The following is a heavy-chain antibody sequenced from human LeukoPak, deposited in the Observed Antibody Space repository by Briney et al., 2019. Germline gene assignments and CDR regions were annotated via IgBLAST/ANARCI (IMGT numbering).Heavy chain of an antibody. V-gene: IGHV3-64*01. Sequence: PGGSLRLSCAASGFTFSSYAMRWVRQAPGKGLEYVSAISSNGGSTYYANSVKGRFTISRDNSKNTLYLQMGSLRAEDMAVYYCARGLTTVTTPFDYWGQGTLVTVSS. CDR1: GFTFSSYA. CDR2: ISSNGGST. J-gene: IGHJ4*02. D-gene: IGHD4-17*01. CDR3: ARGLTTVTTPFDY.